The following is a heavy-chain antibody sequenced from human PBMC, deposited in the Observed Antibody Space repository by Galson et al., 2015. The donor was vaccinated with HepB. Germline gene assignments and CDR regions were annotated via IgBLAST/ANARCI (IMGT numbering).Heavy chain of an antibody. CDR1: GGSISGYY. CDR2: MDYSGNT. D-gene: IGHD6-19*01. V-gene: IGHV4-59*01. CDR3: ATGVGYSSGWRPFDS. J-gene: IGHJ4*02. Sequence: SETLSLTCTVSGGSISGYYWSWIRQPPGKGLQWIAYMDYSGNTNYKPSLQSRVSTSLDTARAQFYLKLSSVTAADTAMYYCATGVGYSSGWRPFDSWGQGTLVTVSS.